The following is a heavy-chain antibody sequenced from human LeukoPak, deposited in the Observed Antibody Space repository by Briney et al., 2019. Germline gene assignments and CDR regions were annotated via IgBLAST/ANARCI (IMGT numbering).Heavy chain of an antibody. CDR3: ASGSGTYEN. J-gene: IGHJ4*02. V-gene: IGHV6-1*01. Sequence: SQTPSPPLAISGDSVSSHSTAWDWIRQSPPKGLECLGRTYYRSKWYNDYAVSVKSRITINPDTSKNQVSLHLNSVTPEDTAVYYCASGSGTYENWGQGTLVTVSS. D-gene: IGHD3-16*01. CDR1: GDSVSSHSTA. CDR2: TYYRSKWYN.